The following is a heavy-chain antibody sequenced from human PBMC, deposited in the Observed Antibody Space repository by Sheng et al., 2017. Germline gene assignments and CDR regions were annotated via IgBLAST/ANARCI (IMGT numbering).Heavy chain of an antibody. Sequence: QVQLVESGGGVVQPGGSLRLSCAASGFTFSSYAMHWVRQAPGKGLEWVAFIRFDGSDKYYADSVKGRFTISRDNSKNTLYLQMNSLRAEDTAVYYCAKVLPGQQLPLFDYWGQGTLVTVSS. CDR1: GFTFSSYA. J-gene: IGHJ4*02. V-gene: IGHV3-30*02. CDR3: AKVLPGQQLPLFDY. CDR2: IRFDGSDK. D-gene: IGHD6-13*01.